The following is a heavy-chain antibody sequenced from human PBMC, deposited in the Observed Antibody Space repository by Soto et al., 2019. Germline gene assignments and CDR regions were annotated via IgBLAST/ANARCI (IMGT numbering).Heavy chain of an antibody. J-gene: IGHJ4*02. CDR3: AKDYDSSGYFDY. CDR1: GFTLSSYG. Sequence: GGSLRLSCAASGFTLSSYGMHWVRQAPGKGLEWVAVISYDGSNKYYADSVKGRFTISRDNSKNTLYLQMNSLRAEDTAVYYCAKDYDSSGYFDYWCQGNLVTLSP. D-gene: IGHD3-22*01. CDR2: ISYDGSNK. V-gene: IGHV3-30*18.